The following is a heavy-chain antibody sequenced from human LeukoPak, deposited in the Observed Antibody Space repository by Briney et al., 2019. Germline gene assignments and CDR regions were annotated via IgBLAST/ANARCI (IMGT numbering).Heavy chain of an antibody. CDR3: ARAFYPGYYSYMAV. Sequence: SETLSLTCTVSDGSISSTSYYWGWIRQPPGKGLEWIGSIYYSGSTYYNPSLKSRVTISVDTSKNQFSLKLSSVTAADTAVYYCARAFYPGYYSYMAVWGKGTTVTVSS. D-gene: IGHD3-3*02. J-gene: IGHJ6*03. CDR2: IYYSGST. CDR1: DGSISSTSYY. V-gene: IGHV4-39*01.